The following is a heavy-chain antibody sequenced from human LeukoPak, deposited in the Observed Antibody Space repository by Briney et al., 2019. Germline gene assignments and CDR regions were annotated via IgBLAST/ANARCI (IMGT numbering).Heavy chain of an antibody. J-gene: IGHJ4*02. CDR3: ARADYDFWSGYYFDY. CDR2: IIPIFGTA. Sequence: SVKVSCKASGYTFTSYAMSWVRQAPGQGLEWMGGIIPIFGTANYAQKFQGRVTITADESTSTAYMELSSLRSEDTAVYYCARADYDFWSGYYFDYWGQGTLVTVSS. V-gene: IGHV1-69*13. D-gene: IGHD3-3*01. CDR1: GYTFTSYA.